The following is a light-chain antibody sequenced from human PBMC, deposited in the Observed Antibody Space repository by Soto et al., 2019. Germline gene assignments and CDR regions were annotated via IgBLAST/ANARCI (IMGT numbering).Light chain of an antibody. CDR2: GNS. CDR1: SSNIGANYD. J-gene: IGLJ2*01. CDR3: QSYDSSLSGVV. Sequence: QSVLTQPPSVSGALGQRVTISCTGSSSNIGANYDVHWYQQLPGTAPKLLIYGNSNRPSGVPDRFSGSKSGTSASLAITGLQAEDEADYYCQSYDSSLSGVVFGGGTQLTVL. V-gene: IGLV1-40*01.